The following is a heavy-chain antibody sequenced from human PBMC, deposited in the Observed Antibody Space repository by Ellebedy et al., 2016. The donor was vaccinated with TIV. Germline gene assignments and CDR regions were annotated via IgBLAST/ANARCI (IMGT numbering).Heavy chain of an antibody. CDR3: VIEMRDGEDD. V-gene: IGHV1-24*01. J-gene: IGHJ4*02. Sequence: AASVKVSCKVSGYSLTESPIHWVRQAPGRGLEWMGGFDPEDGETIYAQKFQGRVTMTEDTSTDTAYMELSSLRSDDTAVYYCVIEMRDGEDDWGQGTLVTVSS. D-gene: IGHD3-10*01. CDR1: GYSLTESP. CDR2: FDPEDGET.